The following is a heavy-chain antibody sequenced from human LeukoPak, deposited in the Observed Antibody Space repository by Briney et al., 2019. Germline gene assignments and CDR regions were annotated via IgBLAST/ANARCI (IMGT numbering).Heavy chain of an antibody. CDR1: GFSFSTYS. CDR2: ISSRSDYI. J-gene: IGHJ4*02. V-gene: IGHV3-21*01. CDR3: ARDSSWYDY. Sequence: GGSLRLSCAASGFSFSTYSMNWVRQAPGKALEWVSSISSRSDYIYYADSVKGRFTIYRDNAKNSLYLQMNSLRAEDTAVYYCARDSSWYDYWGQGTLVTVSS. D-gene: IGHD6-13*01.